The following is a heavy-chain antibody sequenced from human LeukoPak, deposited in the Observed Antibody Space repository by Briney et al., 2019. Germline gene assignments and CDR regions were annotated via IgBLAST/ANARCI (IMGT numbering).Heavy chain of an antibody. J-gene: IGHJ4*02. D-gene: IGHD1-26*01. CDR1: GGSISSYD. CDR2: IYYSGST. V-gene: IGHV4-59*12. Sequence: KARETLSLTCTVSGGSISSYDWSWVRQPPGKGLEWIGYIYYSGSTNYNPSLKSRVTISVDTSKNQFSLKLSSVTAADTAVYYCARERSGSYGSNADYRGQGTLVTVSS. CDR3: ARERSGSYGSNADY.